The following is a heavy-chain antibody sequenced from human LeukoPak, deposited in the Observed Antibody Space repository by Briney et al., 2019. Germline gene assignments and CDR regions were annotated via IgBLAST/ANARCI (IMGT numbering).Heavy chain of an antibody. J-gene: IGHJ6*03. V-gene: IGHV3-48*04. CDR2: ISSSTSTI. CDR1: GFTFSRYG. Sequence: GGSLRLSCAASGFTFSRYGMNWVRQAPGRGLEGVSYISSSTSTIYYADSMKGRFTISRDNAKNSLYLQMNSLRAEDTAVYYCARASSSGGYYYYYMDVWGKGTTVTVSS. CDR3: ARASSSGGYYYYYMDV.